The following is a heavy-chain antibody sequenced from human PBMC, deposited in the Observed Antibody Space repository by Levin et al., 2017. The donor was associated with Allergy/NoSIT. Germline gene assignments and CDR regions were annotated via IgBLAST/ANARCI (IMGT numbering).Heavy chain of an antibody. CDR3: ARQLGNFWSGYNYFDY. CDR2: ISSSGSTI. CDR1: GFTFSSSE. D-gene: IGHD3-3*01. V-gene: IGHV3-48*03. Sequence: LSLTCAASGFTFSSSEMNWVRPAPGKGLEWVSYISSSGSTIYYADSVKGRFTISRDNAKNSLYLQMNSLRAEDTAVYYCARQLGNFWSGYNYFDYWGQGTLVTVSS. J-gene: IGHJ4*02.